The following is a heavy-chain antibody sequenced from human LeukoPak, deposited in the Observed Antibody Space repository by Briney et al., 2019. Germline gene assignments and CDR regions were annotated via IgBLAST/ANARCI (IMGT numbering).Heavy chain of an antibody. CDR3: AKDQLLRLRYFDWRGSGYFDY. J-gene: IGHJ4*02. D-gene: IGHD3-9*01. CDR1: GFTFSSYA. CDR2: ISGSGGST. V-gene: IGHV3-23*01. Sequence: GGSLRLSYAASGFTFSSYAMSWVRQAPGKGLEWVSAISGSGGSTYYADSVKGRFTISRDNSKNTLYLQMNSLRAEDTAVYYCAKDQLLRLRYFDWRGSGYFDYWGQGTLVTVSS.